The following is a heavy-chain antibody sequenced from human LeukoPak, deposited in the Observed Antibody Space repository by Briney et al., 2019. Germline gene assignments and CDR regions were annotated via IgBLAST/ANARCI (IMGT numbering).Heavy chain of an antibody. J-gene: IGHJ4*02. D-gene: IGHD1-26*01. Sequence: GASVKVSCKASGYTFTSYGISWVRQAPGKGLEWVSTISGGGGSTYYADSVRGRFTISRDNSKNTLYLQVNSLRAEDTAVYYCAKGGKWDVTPFDYWGQGTLVTVSS. CDR2: ISGGGGST. CDR1: GYTFTSYG. V-gene: IGHV3-23*01. CDR3: AKGGKWDVTPFDY.